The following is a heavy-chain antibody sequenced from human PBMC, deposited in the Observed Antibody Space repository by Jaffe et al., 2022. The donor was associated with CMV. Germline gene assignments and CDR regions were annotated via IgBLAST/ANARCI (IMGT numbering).Heavy chain of an antibody. CDR1: GFSLSTSGMC. Sequence: QVTLRESGPALVKPTQTLTLTCTFSGFSLSTSGMCVSWIRQPPGKALEWLARIDWDDDKYYSTSLKTRLTISKDTSKNQVVLTMTNMDPVDTATYYCARTRLETEVLLRDGDFYYFDYWGQGTLVTVSS. CDR2: IDWDDDK. CDR3: ARTRLETEVLLRDGDFYYFDY. V-gene: IGHV2-70*15. J-gene: IGHJ4*02. D-gene: IGHD4-17*01.